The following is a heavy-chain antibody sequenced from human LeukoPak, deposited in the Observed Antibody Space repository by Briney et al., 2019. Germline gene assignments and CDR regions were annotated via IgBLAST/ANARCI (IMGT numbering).Heavy chain of an antibody. D-gene: IGHD4-17*01. Sequence: SQTLSLTCTVSGGSISSGSYYWSWIRQPPGKGLEWIGYIYYSGSTNYNPSLKSRVTISVDTSKNQFSLKLSSVTAADTAVYYCARRGRATVTIDYWGQGTLVTVSS. J-gene: IGHJ4*02. V-gene: IGHV4-61*01. CDR2: IYYSGST. CDR3: ARRGRATVTIDY. CDR1: GGSISSGSYY.